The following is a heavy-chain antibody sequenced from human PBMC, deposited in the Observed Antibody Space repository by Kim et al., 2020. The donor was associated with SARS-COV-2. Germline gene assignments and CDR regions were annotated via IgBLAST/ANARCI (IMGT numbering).Heavy chain of an antibody. J-gene: IGHJ5*02. CDR1: GFTFSSYG. CDR2: IWYDGSNK. Sequence: GGSLRLSCAASGFTFSSYGMHWARQAPGKGLEWVAVIWYDGSNKYYADSVKGRFTISRDNSKNTLYLQMNSLRAEDTAVYYCVKDLSTARPFDPWGQGTLVTVSS. D-gene: IGHD4-17*01. V-gene: IGHV3-33*06. CDR3: VKDLSTARPFDP.